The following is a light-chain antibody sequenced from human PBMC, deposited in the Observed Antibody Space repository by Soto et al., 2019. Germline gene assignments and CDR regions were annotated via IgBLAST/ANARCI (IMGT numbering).Light chain of an antibody. CDR2: AAT. J-gene: IGKJ5*01. CDR1: QGMSNF. V-gene: IGKV1-27*01. CDR3: QKYSSVIT. Sequence: DIQMTQSPSSLSASVGDRVTITCRASQGMSNFLAGYQQKPGKVPKLLISAATTLQSGVPSRFSGSGSGTDFTLTITSLQPEDVATYYCQKYSSVITFGQGTRLEIK.